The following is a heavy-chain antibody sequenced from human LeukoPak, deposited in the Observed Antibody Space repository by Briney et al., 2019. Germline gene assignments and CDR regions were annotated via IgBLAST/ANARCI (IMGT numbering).Heavy chain of an antibody. CDR3: ARDATYSYGPAFDY. D-gene: IGHD5-18*01. J-gene: IGHJ4*02. Sequence: GGSLRLSCAASGFTFSSYSMNWVRQAPGKGLEWVSSISSSSSYIYYADSVKGRFTISRDNAKNSLYLQMNSLRTEDTAVYYCARDATYSYGPAFDYWGQGTLVTVSP. V-gene: IGHV3-21*01. CDR2: ISSSSSYI. CDR1: GFTFSSYS.